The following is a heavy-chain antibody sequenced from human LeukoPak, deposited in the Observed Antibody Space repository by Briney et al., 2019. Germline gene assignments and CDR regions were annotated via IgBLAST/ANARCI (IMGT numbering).Heavy chain of an antibody. J-gene: IGHJ4*02. CDR1: GGTFSAYW. D-gene: IGHD2-21*01. V-gene: IGHV3-7*01. CDR2: INEDGSVK. Sequence: PGGSLRLSCAVSGGTFSAYWMAWVRQSPGKGLEWVAEINEDGSVKYYVDSMKGRFTISRDNAKNSLYLQMNSLGAEDTAVYYCAKVPGDSDCYWGQGTLVTVSS. CDR3: AKVPGDSDCY.